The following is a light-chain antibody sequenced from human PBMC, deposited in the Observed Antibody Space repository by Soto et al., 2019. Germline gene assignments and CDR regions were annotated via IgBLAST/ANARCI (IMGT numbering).Light chain of an antibody. Sequence: ERVVTQSLATLFVSPGERATLSCRASQSVSSINLAWYQQKPGQAPRPLIYGASTRATGIPARFSGSGSGTEFTLTISSLQSEDFAVYYCQQYHNWPLTFGGGTKVAIK. J-gene: IGKJ4*01. V-gene: IGKV3-15*01. CDR3: QQYHNWPLT. CDR2: GAS. CDR1: QSVSSIN.